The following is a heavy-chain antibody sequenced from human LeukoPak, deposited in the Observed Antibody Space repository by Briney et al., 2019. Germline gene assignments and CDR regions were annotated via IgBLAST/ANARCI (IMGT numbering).Heavy chain of an antibody. CDR3: SRPGRRSGRDNWFDP. Sequence: GRSLRLSCAAPGFTSRRSGMSWVRQAPGKGQEWVANIKQDGSEKYYAASVQGRFTISRDKAKNSLYLQMNRLSDEHTPGHYCSRPGRRSGRDNWFDPWGQGTLVTVSS. J-gene: IGHJ5*02. D-gene: IGHD6-19*01. CDR1: GFTSRRSG. CDR2: IKQDGSEK. V-gene: IGHV3-7*01.